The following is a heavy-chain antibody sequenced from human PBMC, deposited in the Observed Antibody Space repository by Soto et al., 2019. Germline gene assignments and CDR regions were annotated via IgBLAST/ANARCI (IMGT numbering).Heavy chain of an antibody. CDR3: AQDREWGVVSPAHDS. CDR2: IRATGGQT. Sequence: EVQLLESGGGVVQPGGSLRLSCAASGFTFRNFVMSWVRQAPGKGLEWVSAIRATGGQTFYADSVKGRFTISRDNSKNMLYLQIDSLKDEDTALYFCAQDREWGVVSPAHDSWGQGTLVTVSS. J-gene: IGHJ4*02. D-gene: IGHD2-21*01. V-gene: IGHV3-23*01. CDR1: GFTFRNFV.